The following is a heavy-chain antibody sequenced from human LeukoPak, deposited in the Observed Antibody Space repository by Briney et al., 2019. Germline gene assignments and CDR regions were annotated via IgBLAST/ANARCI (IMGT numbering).Heavy chain of an antibody. V-gene: IGHV3-7*01. CDR1: GFTFSNYW. J-gene: IGHJ4*02. CDR3: VRDYVWWTPNPDY. D-gene: IGHD3-16*01. CDR2: IKEDGREK. Sequence: GGSLRLSCAASGFTFSNYWMSWIRQTPGKGLQWLGNIKEDGREKYYLDSVKGRITISRDNAKNSLFLQMTSLRAEDTGVYYCVRDYVWWTPNPDYWGQGALVSVSS.